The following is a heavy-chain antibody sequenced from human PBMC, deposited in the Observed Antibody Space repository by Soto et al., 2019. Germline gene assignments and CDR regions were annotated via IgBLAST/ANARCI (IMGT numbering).Heavy chain of an antibody. V-gene: IGHV4-31*03. Sequence: SETLSLICTVSGGSISSGGYYWSWIRQHPGKGLEWIGYIYYSGSTYYNPSLKSRVTISVDTSKNQFSLKLSSVTAADTAVYYCARVLGYGETFDYWGQGTLVTVSS. J-gene: IGHJ4*02. CDR2: IYYSGST. CDR3: ARVLGYGETFDY. CDR1: GGSISSGGYY. D-gene: IGHD4-17*01.